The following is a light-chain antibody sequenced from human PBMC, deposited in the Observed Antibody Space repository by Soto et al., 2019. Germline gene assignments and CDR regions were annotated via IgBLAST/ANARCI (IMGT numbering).Light chain of an antibody. CDR3: QSYDSSLSGSWV. J-gene: IGLJ3*02. CDR2: GNS. Sequence: QSVLTQPPSVSGAPGQRATISCTGSSSNIGAGYDVHWYQQLPGTAPKLLIYGNSNRPSGVPDRFSGSKSGTSASLAITGLQAEDEADYYCQSYDSSLSGSWVFGGRTKVTVL. V-gene: IGLV1-40*01. CDR1: SSNIGAGYD.